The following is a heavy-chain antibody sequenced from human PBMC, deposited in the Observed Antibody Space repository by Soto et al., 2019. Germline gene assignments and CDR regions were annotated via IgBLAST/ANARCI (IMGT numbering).Heavy chain of an antibody. D-gene: IGHD5-12*01. V-gene: IGHV4-59*01. CDR1: GDSISAYS. Sequence: QVKLQVSGPGRVKPSETLSLTCTVSGDSISAYSWSWFRQPPGTGLEWIGNIHYNGNTKYSPSLKSRFTMSVDTSKNHFSLRLISVTAADTAIYFCAREGNLGRWLQPLDFWGQGTLVTVSS. CDR2: IHYNGNT. J-gene: IGHJ4*02. CDR3: AREGNLGRWLQPLDF.